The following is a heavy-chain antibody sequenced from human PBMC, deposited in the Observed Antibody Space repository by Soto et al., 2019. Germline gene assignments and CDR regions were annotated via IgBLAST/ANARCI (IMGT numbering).Heavy chain of an antibody. CDR1: GGSISSGGYY. CDR3: ARQSGSKWYVDY. D-gene: IGHD2-8*01. Sequence: SETLSLTCTVSGGSISSGGYYWSWIRQPPGKGLEWIGYIYYSGSTNYNPSLKSRVTISVDTSKNQFSLKLSSVTAADTAVYYCARQSGSKWYVDYWGQGTLVTVS. J-gene: IGHJ4*02. CDR2: IYYSGST. V-gene: IGHV4-61*08.